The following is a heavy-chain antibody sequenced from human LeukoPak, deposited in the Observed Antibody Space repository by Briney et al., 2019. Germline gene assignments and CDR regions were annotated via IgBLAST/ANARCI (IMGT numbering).Heavy chain of an antibody. CDR2: ISGSGGST. D-gene: IGHD6-19*01. Sequence: GGSLRLSCAASGFSFNTYGAHWIRQAPGKGLEWVSAISGSGGSTYYADSVKGRFTISRDNSKNTLYLQMNSLRAEDTAVYYCAKDPGSSGWYDYWGQGTLVTVSS. CDR3: AKDPGSSGWYDY. CDR1: GFSFNTYG. V-gene: IGHV3-23*01. J-gene: IGHJ4*02.